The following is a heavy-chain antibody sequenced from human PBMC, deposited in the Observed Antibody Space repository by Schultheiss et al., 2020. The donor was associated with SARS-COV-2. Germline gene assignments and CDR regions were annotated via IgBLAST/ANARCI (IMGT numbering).Heavy chain of an antibody. V-gene: IGHV3-74*01. CDR1: GFTFSSYW. D-gene: IGHD6-19*01. J-gene: IGHJ4*01. CDR2: INSDGSST. CDR3: ASRPVSVVAEYYFDY. Sequence: GGSLRLSCAASGFTFSSYWMHWVRQAPGKGLVWVSRINSDGSSTSYADSVKGRFTISRDNANNTLYLQMNSLRDEDTAVYYCASRPVSVVAEYYFDYWGQGTLVTVSS.